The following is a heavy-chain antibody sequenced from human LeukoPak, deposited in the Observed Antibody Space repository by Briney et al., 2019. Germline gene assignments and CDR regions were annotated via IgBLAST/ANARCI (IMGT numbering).Heavy chain of an antibody. D-gene: IGHD7-27*01. CDR2: IYYSGST. J-gene: IGHJ4*02. Sequence: TPSETLSLTCTVSGGSISSYYWSWIRQPPGKGLEWIGYIYYSGSTNYNPSLKSRVTISVDTSKNQFSLRLSSVTAADTAVYYCARGALGNPPIFDYWGQGTLVTVSS. CDR3: ARGALGNPPIFDY. CDR1: GGSISSYY. V-gene: IGHV4-59*01.